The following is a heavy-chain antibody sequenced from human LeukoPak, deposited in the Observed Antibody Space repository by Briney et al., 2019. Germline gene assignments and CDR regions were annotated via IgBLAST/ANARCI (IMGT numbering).Heavy chain of an antibody. D-gene: IGHD5-18*01. V-gene: IGHV3-20*04. CDR1: GFTFDDYG. CDR2: INWNGGST. CDR3: ARSYGYGVDAFDI. Sequence: GGSLRPSCAASGFTFDDYGMSWVRQAPGKGLEWVSGINWNGGSTGYADSVKGRFTISRDNAKNSLYLQMNSLRAEDTAVYYCARSYGYGVDAFDIWGQGTMVTVSS. J-gene: IGHJ3*02.